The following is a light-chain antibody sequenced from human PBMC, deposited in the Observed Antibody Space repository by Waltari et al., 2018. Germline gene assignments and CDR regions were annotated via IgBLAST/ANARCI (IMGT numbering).Light chain of an antibody. Sequence: DIVMTQSPHSLAASLGERATINCKSSRSVLSSSNNKNYLAWYQQKPGQPPKLLMYWASTRESGVPDRFSGSGSGTDFTLTISSLQAEDVAVYYCQQYYSTPYTFGQGTKLEIK. V-gene: IGKV4-1*01. CDR3: QQYYSTPYT. J-gene: IGKJ2*01. CDR2: WAS. CDR1: RSVLSSSNNKNY.